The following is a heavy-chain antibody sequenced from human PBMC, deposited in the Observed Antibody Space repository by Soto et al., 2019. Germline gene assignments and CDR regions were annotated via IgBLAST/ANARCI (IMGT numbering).Heavy chain of an antibody. Sequence: QVQLVESGGGVVQPGRSLRLSCATSGFTFSRYGMHWVRQAPGKGLEWVALIWYDGSYKNYADSVKGRFTISRDNSKNTLYLQMNSLRAENTAVYYCARDLNDSGDLGLDYWGQGTLVTVSS. D-gene: IGHD4-17*01. CDR1: GFTFSRYG. CDR2: IWYDGSYK. J-gene: IGHJ4*02. V-gene: IGHV3-33*01. CDR3: ARDLNDSGDLGLDY.